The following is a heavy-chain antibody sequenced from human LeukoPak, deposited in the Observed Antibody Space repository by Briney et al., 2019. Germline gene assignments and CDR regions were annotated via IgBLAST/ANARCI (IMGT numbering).Heavy chain of an antibody. J-gene: IGHJ3*02. D-gene: IGHD6-13*01. V-gene: IGHV1-69*05. CDR3: ARSGGVGGSSSLGAFDI. CDR1: GGTFSSYA. Sequence: SVKVSCKASGGTFSSYAISWVRQAPGQGLEWMGRIIPIFGTANYAQKFQGRVTITTDESTSTAYMELSSLRSEDTAVYYCARSGGVGGSSSLGAFDIWGQGTMVTVSS. CDR2: IIPIFGTA.